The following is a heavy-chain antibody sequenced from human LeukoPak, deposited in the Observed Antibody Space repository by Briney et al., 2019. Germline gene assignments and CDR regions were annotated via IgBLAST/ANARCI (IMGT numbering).Heavy chain of an antibody. J-gene: IGHJ4*02. V-gene: IGHV3-23*01. CDR2: ISGSGGST. CDR3: AKDRSCTNDICHGDFDY. D-gene: IGHD2-8*01. Sequence: GGSLRLSCAASGFTFSSYAVSWVRQAPGKGLEWVSSISGSGGSTYSADSVKGRFTISRDNSKSTLYLQMNSLRAEDTALYYCAKDRSCTNDICHGDFDYWGQGTLVTVSS. CDR1: GFTFSSYA.